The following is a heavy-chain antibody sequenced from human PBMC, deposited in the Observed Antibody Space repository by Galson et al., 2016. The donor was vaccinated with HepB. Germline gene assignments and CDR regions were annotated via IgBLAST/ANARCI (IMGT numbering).Heavy chain of an antibody. CDR2: MLSDADNK. V-gene: IGHV3-33*01. Sequence: SLRLSCAASGFIFSNFGFHWVRQAPGKGLEWVAVMLSDADNKYYAESVKGRFTISRDNSKNTLHIQMNSLRAEDTAVYYCARDLFLGGPVRDPWGQGTLVIVSS. CDR3: ARDLFLGGPVRDP. D-gene: IGHD3-16*01. J-gene: IGHJ5*02. CDR1: GFIFSNFG.